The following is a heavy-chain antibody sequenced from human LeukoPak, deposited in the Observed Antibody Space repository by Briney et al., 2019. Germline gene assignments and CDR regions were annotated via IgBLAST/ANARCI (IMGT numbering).Heavy chain of an antibody. V-gene: IGHV1-18*01. Sequence: ASVKVSCKASGYTFTNYHIAWVRQAPGQGLERMGWVSTNDGNTVYAQRLQGRVTMTTDTSTSVAYMELRSLTSDDTAVDYCTRAPPGMTMMTDYWGQGTLVTVSS. CDR1: GYTFTNYH. CDR2: VSTNDGNT. D-gene: IGHD3-22*01. CDR3: TRAPPGMTMMTDY. J-gene: IGHJ4*02.